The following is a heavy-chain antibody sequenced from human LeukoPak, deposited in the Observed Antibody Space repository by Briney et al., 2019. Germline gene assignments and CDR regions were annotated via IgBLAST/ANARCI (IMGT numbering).Heavy chain of an antibody. V-gene: IGHV3-11*01. J-gene: IGHJ6*02. CDR2: ITNGGSTI. CDR1: GFTFSDYN. D-gene: IGHD3-9*01. Sequence: GGSLRLSCSASGFTFSDYNMNWVRQAPGKGLEWVSYITNGGSTIHHADSVKGRFTISGDNAKKTLYLQMNSLRAEDTAVYYCARSIGLTGGGVDVWGQGTTVTVSS. CDR3: ARSIGLTGGGVDV.